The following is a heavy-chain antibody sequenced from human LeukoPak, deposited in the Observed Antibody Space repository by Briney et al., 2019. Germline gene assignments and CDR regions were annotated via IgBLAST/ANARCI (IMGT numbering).Heavy chain of an antibody. CDR2: ISYDGSNK. J-gene: IGHJ4*02. CDR1: GFTFSSYA. D-gene: IGHD5-18*01. CDR3: AREAPVDTAMVVLDY. V-gene: IGHV3-30-3*01. Sequence: GGSLRLSCAASGFTFSSYAMHWVRQAPGKGLEWVAVISYDGSNKYYADSVKGRFTISRDNSKNTLYLQMNSLRAEDTAVYYCAREAPVDTAMVVLDYWGQGTLVTVSS.